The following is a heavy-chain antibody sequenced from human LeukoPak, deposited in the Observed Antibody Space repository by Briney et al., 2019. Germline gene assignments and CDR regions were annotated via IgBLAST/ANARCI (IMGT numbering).Heavy chain of an antibody. CDR1: GFTFRTYW. CDR2: IKQDGSEK. Sequence: GGSLRLSCAVSGFTFRTYWMSWVRQAPGKGLEWVANIKQDGSEKYYVDSVKGRFTISRDNSKNTLYLQMNSLRAEDTAVYYCASWSGGLDYWGQGTLVTVSS. D-gene: IGHD3-3*01. CDR3: ASWSGGLDY. V-gene: IGHV3-7*01. J-gene: IGHJ4*02.